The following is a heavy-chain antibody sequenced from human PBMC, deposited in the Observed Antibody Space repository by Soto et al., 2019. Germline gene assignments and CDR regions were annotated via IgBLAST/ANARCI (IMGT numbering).Heavy chain of an antibody. CDR3: ARATVTTAGFDY. CDR1: GGSISSYY. V-gene: IGHV4-59*01. CDR2: IYYSGST. Sequence: SETLSLTCTVSGGSISSYYWSWIRQTPGKGLEWIGYIYYSGSTNYNPSLKSRVTISVDTSKNQFSLKLSSVTAADTAVYYCARATVTTAGFDYWGQGTLVTVSS. J-gene: IGHJ4*02. D-gene: IGHD4-17*01.